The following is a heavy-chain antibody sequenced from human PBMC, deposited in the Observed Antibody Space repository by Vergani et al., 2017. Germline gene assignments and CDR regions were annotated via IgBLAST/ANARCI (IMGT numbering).Heavy chain of an antibody. Sequence: VQLVESGGGLVKPGGSLRLSCAASGFSFSDYYMSWVRQAPGKGLEWVGRIKSKIDGGTTDYAAPVKGRFTISRDDSKNTLYLQMNSLKTEDTAVYYCTTDHYYYYYMDVWGKGTTVTVSS. V-gene: IGHV3-15*01. J-gene: IGHJ6*03. CDR2: IKSKIDGGTT. CDR1: GFSFSDYY. CDR3: TTDHYYYYYMDV.